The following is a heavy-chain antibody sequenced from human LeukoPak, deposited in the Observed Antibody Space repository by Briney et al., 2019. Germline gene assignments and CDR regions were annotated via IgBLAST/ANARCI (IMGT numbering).Heavy chain of an antibody. D-gene: IGHD3-22*01. CDR2: VSNIETT. V-gene: IGHV4-59*01. Sequence: PSETLSLTCTVSGDSISSYYWSWLRQPPGKRLEWIGYVSNIETTNYNPSLKSRVTISVDTSKNQFSLRLNSVTAADTAVYYCARPPHHYDTSGYSVWGQGTLVTVSS. CDR1: GDSISSYY. J-gene: IGHJ4*02. CDR3: ARPPHHYDTSGYSV.